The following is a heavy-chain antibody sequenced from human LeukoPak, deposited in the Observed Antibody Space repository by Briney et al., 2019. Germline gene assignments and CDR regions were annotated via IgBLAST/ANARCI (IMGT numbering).Heavy chain of an antibody. CDR2: INWNGGST. Sequence: SGGSLRLSCAASGFTFDDYGMSWVRQAPGKGLEWVSGINWNGGSTGYADSVKGRFTISRDNAKNSLYLQMNSLRAEDTALYYCARNRVAYYDSSGYPPYFDYWGQGTLVTVSS. CDR3: ARNRVAYYDSSGYPPYFDY. J-gene: IGHJ4*02. V-gene: IGHV3-20*04. CDR1: GFTFDDYG. D-gene: IGHD3-22*01.